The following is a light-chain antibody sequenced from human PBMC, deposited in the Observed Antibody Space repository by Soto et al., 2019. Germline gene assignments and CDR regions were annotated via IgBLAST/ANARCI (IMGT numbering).Light chain of an antibody. J-gene: IGKJ2*01. CDR3: QQYDKWPYT. V-gene: IGKV3-15*01. Sequence: EIVMTQSPATLSVSPGEGATFSCRASQSINTKIAWYQLKPGQAPRLLIYDASIRATGIPARFSGSGSGTEFSLTINSLQSEDVALYYCQQYDKWPYTFGQGTKLETK. CDR1: QSINTK. CDR2: DAS.